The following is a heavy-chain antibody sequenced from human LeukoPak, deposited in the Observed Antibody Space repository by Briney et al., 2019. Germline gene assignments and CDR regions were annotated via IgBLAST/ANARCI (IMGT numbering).Heavy chain of an antibody. J-gene: IGHJ4*02. Sequence: ASVKVSCKASGYTFTSYGISWVRQAPGQGLEWMGWISAYNGNTNYAQKLQGRVTMTTDTSTSTAYMELRSLRSDDTAVYYCAREVYLVRGAPNFDYWGQGTLVTVSS. CDR1: GYTFTSYG. V-gene: IGHV1-18*01. CDR3: AREVYLVRGAPNFDY. CDR2: ISAYNGNT. D-gene: IGHD3-10*01.